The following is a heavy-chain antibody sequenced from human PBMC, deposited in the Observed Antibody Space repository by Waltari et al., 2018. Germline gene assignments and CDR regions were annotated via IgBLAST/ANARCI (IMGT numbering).Heavy chain of an antibody. J-gene: IGHJ4*02. V-gene: IGHV1-24*01. CDR3: ATDWAGTSCNGDCLEN. CDR1: GYTLTELS. CDR2: FDPEEGET. D-gene: IGHD2-21*02. Sequence: QVQLVQSGAEVKKPGASVKVSCKVSGYTLTELSMHWVRQAPGKGLEWMGGFDPEEGETIYAQKFQGRVTMTEDTSTDTAYMELSSLRSEDTAVYYCATDWAGTSCNGDCLENWGQGTLVTVSS.